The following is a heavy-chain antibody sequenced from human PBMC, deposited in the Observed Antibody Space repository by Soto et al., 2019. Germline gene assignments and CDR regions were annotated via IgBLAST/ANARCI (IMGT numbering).Heavy chain of an antibody. CDR3: ARDHTVTDAFDI. V-gene: IGHV4-30-4*01. D-gene: IGHD4-17*01. J-gene: IGHJ3*02. CDR2: IYYSGST. Sequence: SETLSLTCTVSGGSISSGDYYWSWIRQPPGKGLEWIGYIYYSGSTYYNPSLKSRVTISVDTSKNQFSLKLSSVTAADTAVYYCARDHTVTDAFDIWGQGTMVTVS. CDR1: GGSISSGDYY.